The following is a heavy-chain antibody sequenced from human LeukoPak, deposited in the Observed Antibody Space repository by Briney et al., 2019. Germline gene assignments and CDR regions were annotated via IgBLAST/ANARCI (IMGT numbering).Heavy chain of an antibody. CDR3: ARAGQEWFGELGFDQ. Sequence: GGSLTLSCAASGFSFSRYWMRLDLGAPGQGLEWVANIKQDGSEKNYVESVKGRFTISRDNAKNALYLQTNSLSAEHTAVYYCARAGQEWFGELGFDQWGQGTLVIVSS. V-gene: IGHV3-7*01. CDR2: IKQDGSEK. CDR1: GFSFSRYW. J-gene: IGHJ4*02. D-gene: IGHD3-10*01.